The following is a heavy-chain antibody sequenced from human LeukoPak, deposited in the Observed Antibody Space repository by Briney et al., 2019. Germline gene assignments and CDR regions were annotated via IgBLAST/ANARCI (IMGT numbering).Heavy chain of an antibody. D-gene: IGHD6-6*01. CDR3: ARAIAARSDAFDI. CDR2: IYHSGST. V-gene: IGHV4-38-2*02. CDR1: GYSISSGYY. Sequence: SETLSLTCTVSGYSISSGYYWGWIRQPPGKGLEWIGSIYHSGSTYYNPSLKSRVTISVDTSKNQFSLKLSSVTAADTAVYYCARAIAARSDAFDIWGQGTMVTVSS. J-gene: IGHJ3*02.